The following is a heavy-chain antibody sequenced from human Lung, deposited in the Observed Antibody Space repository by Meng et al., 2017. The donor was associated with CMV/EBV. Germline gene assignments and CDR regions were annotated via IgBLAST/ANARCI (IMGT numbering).Heavy chain of an antibody. Sequence: GGSLRLXCAASGFTFSAFAMSWVRQAPGKGLEWVSSVSGSGDNRYYADSVKGRFTRSRDNSKKTLYLEMNSLRAEDTALDYCAKDRNIVTTSFDSWGQGKXVTGSS. CDR2: VSGSGDNR. J-gene: IGHJ4*02. D-gene: IGHD5-12*01. CDR3: AKDRNIVTTSFDS. V-gene: IGHV3-23*01. CDR1: GFTFSAFA.